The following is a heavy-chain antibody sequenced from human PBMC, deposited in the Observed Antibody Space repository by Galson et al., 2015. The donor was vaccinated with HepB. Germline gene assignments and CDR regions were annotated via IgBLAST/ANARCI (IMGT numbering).Heavy chain of an antibody. J-gene: IGHJ4*02. V-gene: IGHV3-74*01. CDR3: ARVLFDY. CDR2: IERDESST. Sequence: SLRLSCAASGFTFSSYWMHWVRQSPGKGLVWVSRIERDESSTSYADSVKGRFTISRDNAKNTLYLQMNSLRADDTAVYYCARVLFDYWGQGTLVTVSS. CDR1: GFTFSSYW.